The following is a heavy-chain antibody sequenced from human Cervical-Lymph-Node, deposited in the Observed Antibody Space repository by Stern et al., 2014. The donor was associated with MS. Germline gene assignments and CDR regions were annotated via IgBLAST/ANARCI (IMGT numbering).Heavy chain of an antibody. CDR1: GFTFSSYS. CDR2: ISSSSSYI. Sequence: EVQLVESGGGLVKPGGSLRLSCAASGFTFSSYSMNWVRQAPGKGLEWVSSISSSSSYIYYADSVKGRFTISRDNAKISLYLQMNSLRAEDTAVYYCARDLQRWLQSGYGMDVWGQGTTVTVSS. J-gene: IGHJ6*02. CDR3: ARDLQRWLQSGYGMDV. V-gene: IGHV3-21*01. D-gene: IGHD5-24*01.